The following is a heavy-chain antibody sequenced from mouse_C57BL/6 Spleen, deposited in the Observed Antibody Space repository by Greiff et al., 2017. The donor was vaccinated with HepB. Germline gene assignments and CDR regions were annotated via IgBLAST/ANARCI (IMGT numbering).Heavy chain of an antibody. V-gene: IGHV1-64*01. CDR1: GYTFTSYW. D-gene: IGHD3-1*01. CDR3: ARKGLRGAMDY. Sequence: QVQLQQPGAELVKPGASVKLSCKASGYTFTSYWMHWVKQRPGHGLEWIGMIHPNSGSTNYNEKFKSKATLTVDKSSSTAYMQLSSLASEDSAVYYCARKGLRGAMDYWGQGTSVTVSS. CDR2: IHPNSGST. J-gene: IGHJ4*01.